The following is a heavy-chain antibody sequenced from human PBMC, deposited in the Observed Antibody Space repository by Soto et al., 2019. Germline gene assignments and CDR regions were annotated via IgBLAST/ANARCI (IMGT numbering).Heavy chain of an antibody. V-gene: IGHV3-9*01. CDR2: ISWNSGYI. CDR3: ANARGPVITDAVTPRVEVDC. CDR1: GFTFNDYA. J-gene: IGHJ4*02. D-gene: IGHD3-16*02. Sequence: EVQLVESGGTLVQPGRSLRLSCTVSGFTFNDYAMHWVRQGPGKGLEWVSGISWNSGYIGYADSVKGRFTISRDNAKNFLHVEMNSLRTEDTAVYFCANARGPVITDAVTPRVEVDCWAPGTLVTVS.